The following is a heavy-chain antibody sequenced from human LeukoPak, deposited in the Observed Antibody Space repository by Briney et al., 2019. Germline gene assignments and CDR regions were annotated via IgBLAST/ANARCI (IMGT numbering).Heavy chain of an antibody. CDR1: GGSISSGGYY. CDR3: ARVGGGSLQFDY. Sequence: SETLSLTCTVSGGSISSGGYYWSWIRQHPGKGLEWIGYIYYSGSTYYNPSLKSRVTISVDTSKNQFSLKLSSVTAADTAVYYCARVGGGSLQFDYWGQGTLVTVSS. J-gene: IGHJ4*02. V-gene: IGHV4-30-4*08. D-gene: IGHD3-16*01. CDR2: IYYSGST.